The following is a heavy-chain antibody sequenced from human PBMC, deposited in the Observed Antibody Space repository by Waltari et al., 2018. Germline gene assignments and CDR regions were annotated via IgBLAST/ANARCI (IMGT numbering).Heavy chain of an antibody. CDR2: ISYDGSNK. CDR3: ARDWIAAAGTLDY. J-gene: IGHJ4*02. CDR1: GFTFSSYA. D-gene: IGHD6-13*01. V-gene: IGHV3-30*01. Sequence: QVQLVESGGGVVQPGRSLRLSCAASGFTFSSYAMHWFRQAPGKGLEWVAVISYDGSNKYYADSVKGRFTISRDNSKNTLYLQMNSLRAEDTAVYYCARDWIAAAGTLDYWGQGTLVTVSS.